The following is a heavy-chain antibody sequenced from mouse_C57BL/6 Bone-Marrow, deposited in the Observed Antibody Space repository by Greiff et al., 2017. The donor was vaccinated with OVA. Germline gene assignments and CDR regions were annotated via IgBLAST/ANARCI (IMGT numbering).Heavy chain of an antibody. CDR1: GYAFSSSW. V-gene: IGHV1-82*01. CDR2: IYPGDGDT. CDR3: ARRGLTGYAMDY. J-gene: IGHJ4*01. D-gene: IGHD4-1*01. Sequence: QVQLQQSGPELVKPGASVKISCKASGYAFSSSWMNWVKQRPGKGLEWIGRIYPGDGDTNYNGKFKGKATLTADKSSSTASMQLSSLTSEDSAVYFCARRGLTGYAMDYWGQGTSVTVSS.